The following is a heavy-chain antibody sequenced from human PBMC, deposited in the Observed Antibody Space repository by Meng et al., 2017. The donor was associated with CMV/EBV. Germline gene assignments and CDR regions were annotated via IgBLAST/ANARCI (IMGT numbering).Heavy chain of an antibody. J-gene: IGHJ6*02. V-gene: IGHV1-2*02. CDR2: INPNSGGT. Sequence: ASVKVSCKASGYTVTGYYMHWVRQAPGQGLEWMGWINPNSGGTNYAQKFQGRVTMTRDTSISTAYMELSRLRSDDTAVYYCARDQSSTSYYYYGMDVWGQGTTVTVSS. CDR3: ARDQSSTSYYYYGMDV. D-gene: IGHD2-2*01. CDR1: GYTVTGYY.